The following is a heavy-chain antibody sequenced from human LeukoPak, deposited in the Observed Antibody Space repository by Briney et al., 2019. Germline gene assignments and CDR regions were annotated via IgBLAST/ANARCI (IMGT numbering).Heavy chain of an antibody. V-gene: IGHV5-51*01. D-gene: IGHD6-19*01. CDR1: GYSVTNNW. CDR3: ARHPSYTSGWPLDY. J-gene: IGHJ4*02. CDR2: IYPDDSDT. Sequence: GESLKISCTGSGYSVTNNWIGWVRQMPGRGLEWMGIIYPDDSDTRYSPSFQGQVTISADKSINTAYLQWSSLKASDTAMYYCARHPSYTSGWPLDYWGQGTLVTVSS.